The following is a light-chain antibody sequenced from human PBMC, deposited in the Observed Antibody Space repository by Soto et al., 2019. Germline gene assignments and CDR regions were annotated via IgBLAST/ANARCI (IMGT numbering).Light chain of an antibody. CDR2: GAS. Sequence: EIVLTQSPGTLSLSPGERATLSYRASQSVSSSYLAWYQQKPGQAPRLLIYGASSRATGIPERFSGSGSGTDFTLTISRLEPEDFAVYYCQQYGSSPQTFGQGTKVEIK. CDR3: QQYGSSPQT. CDR1: QSVSSSY. J-gene: IGKJ1*01. V-gene: IGKV3-20*01.